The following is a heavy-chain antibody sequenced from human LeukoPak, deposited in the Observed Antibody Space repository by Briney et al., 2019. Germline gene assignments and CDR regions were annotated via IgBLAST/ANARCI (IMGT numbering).Heavy chain of an antibody. Sequence: PGGSLRLSCAASGFTFSGSAMHWVRQASGKGLEWVGRIRSKANSYATAYAASVKGRFTISRDDSKNTAYLQMNSLKTEDTAVYYCTRSAELLWFGEYLPNWGQGTLVTVSS. D-gene: IGHD3-10*01. CDR2: IRSKANSYAT. CDR3: TRSAELLWFGEYLPN. CDR1: GFTFSGSA. J-gene: IGHJ4*02. V-gene: IGHV3-73*01.